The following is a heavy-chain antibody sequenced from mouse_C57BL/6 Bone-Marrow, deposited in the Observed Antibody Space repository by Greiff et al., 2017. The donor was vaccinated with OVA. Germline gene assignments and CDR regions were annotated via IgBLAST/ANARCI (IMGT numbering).Heavy chain of an antibody. D-gene: IGHD4-1*01. CDR1: GYTFTSYW. Sequence: QVQLQQSGAELVKPGASVKLSCKASGYTFTSYWMQWVKQRPGQGLEWIGEIDPSDSYTNYNQKFKGKATLTVDTSSSTAYMQLSSLTSEDSAVYDCARFNWDGDWFAYWGQGTLVTVSA. J-gene: IGHJ3*01. CDR2: IDPSDSYT. V-gene: IGHV1-50*01. CDR3: ARFNWDGDWFAY.